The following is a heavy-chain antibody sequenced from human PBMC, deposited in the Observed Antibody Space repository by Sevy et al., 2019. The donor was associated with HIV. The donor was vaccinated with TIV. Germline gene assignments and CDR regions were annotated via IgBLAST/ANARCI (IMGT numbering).Heavy chain of an antibody. CDR1: GGSVSSGSYY. J-gene: IGHJ5*02. CDR2: IYYSGST. Sequence: SETLSLTCTVSGGSVSSGSYYWSWIRQPPGKGLEWIGYIYYSGSTNYNPSLKSRVTISVDTSKNQFSLKLSSVTAADTAVYYCARSDSSGYYIRFWFDPWGQGTLVTVSS. D-gene: IGHD3-22*01. CDR3: ARSDSSGYYIRFWFDP. V-gene: IGHV4-61*01.